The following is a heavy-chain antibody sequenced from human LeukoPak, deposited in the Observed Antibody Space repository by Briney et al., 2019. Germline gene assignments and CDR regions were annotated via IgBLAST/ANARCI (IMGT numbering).Heavy chain of an antibody. CDR3: ARVRDGYNDAYDI. V-gene: IGHV1-46*01. CDR1: GYTFTSYA. CDR2: IGGST. D-gene: IGHD5-24*01. Sequence: GASVKVSCKASGYTFTSYAINWVRQAPGQGLEWMGIIGGSTNYAQKFQGRVTMTRDTSTSTVYMELSSLRSEDTAVYYCARVRDGYNDAYDIWGQGTMVTVHS. J-gene: IGHJ3*02.